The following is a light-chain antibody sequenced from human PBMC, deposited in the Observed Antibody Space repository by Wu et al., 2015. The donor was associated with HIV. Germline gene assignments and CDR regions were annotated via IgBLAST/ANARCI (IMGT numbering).Light chain of an antibody. CDR3: QQYNSYSRT. CDR1: QSISTS. V-gene: IGKV1-39*01. J-gene: IGKJ1*01. Sequence: DIQMTQSPSSLSASVGDRVTITCRASQSISTSLNWYQQKPGKAPKLLIYAASSLQSGVPSRFSGSGSGTEFTLTISSLQPDDFATYYCQQYNSYSRTFGQGTKVEIK. CDR2: AAS.